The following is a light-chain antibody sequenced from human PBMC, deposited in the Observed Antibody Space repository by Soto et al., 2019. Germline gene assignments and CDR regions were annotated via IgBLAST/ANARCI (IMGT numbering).Light chain of an antibody. CDR1: SSDVGGYNY. V-gene: IGLV2-14*01. J-gene: IGLJ1*01. CDR2: DVN. CDR3: TSYASSSTYV. Sequence: QSALTQPASVSGSPGQSITISCTGTSSDVGGYNYVSWHQQHPGKAPKLMIYDVNNRPSGVSNRFSGSKSGNTASLTISGLQAEDEADYYCTSYASSSTYVFGTGTKVTVL.